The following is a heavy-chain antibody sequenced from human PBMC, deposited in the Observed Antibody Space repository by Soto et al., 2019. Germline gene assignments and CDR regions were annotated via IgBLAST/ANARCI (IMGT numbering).Heavy chain of an antibody. CDR3: ARGPRYCSSTTCFSGVTWFDP. CDR1: GYTFTSYG. V-gene: IGHV1-18*04. Sequence: QVQLVQSGPEVRKPGASVKVSCKASGYTFTSYGMSWVRQAPGQGLEWMGWISNYNGNTNYAQKVQDRVTMTTDTSESTTYMELRSLRSDDTAVYYCARGPRYCSSTTCFSGVTWFDPWGQGTLVTVSS. J-gene: IGHJ5*02. CDR2: ISNYNGNT. D-gene: IGHD2-2*01.